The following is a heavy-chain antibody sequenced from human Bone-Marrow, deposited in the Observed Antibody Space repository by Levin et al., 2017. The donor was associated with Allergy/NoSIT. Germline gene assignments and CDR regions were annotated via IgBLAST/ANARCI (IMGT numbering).Heavy chain of an antibody. D-gene: IGHD6-19*01. CDR1: GFPFSTYG. CDR3: ARSSSVAGTDY. Sequence: AGGSLRLSCAASGFPFSTYGMHWVRQAPGKGLEWVAVIWYDGSNEYYAESVKGRFTISRDNAKNTLYLQMNSLRAEDTAIYYCARSSSVAGTDYWGQGTLVTVSS. J-gene: IGHJ4*02. V-gene: IGHV3-33*01. CDR2: IWYDGSNE.